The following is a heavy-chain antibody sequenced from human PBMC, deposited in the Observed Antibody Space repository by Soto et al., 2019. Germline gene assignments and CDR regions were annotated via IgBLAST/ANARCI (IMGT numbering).Heavy chain of an antibody. J-gene: IGHJ4*02. CDR3: GRGRSGQIVVFY. D-gene: IGHD1-26*01. CDR2: IGPESGAT. CDR1: GYTFTGHY. V-gene: IGHV1-2*02. Sequence: ASVKVSCKTSGYTFTGHYIHWVRQAPEQGPEWMGEIGPESGATRYAQKFRGGVTMTRDTSITTVYMELNNLSPDDTAVYYCGRGRSGQIVVFYWGQGTPVTVSS.